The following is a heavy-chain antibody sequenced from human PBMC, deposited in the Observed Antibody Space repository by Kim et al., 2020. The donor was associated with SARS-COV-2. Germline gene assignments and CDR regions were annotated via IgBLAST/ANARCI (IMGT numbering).Heavy chain of an antibody. J-gene: IGHJ3*02. Sequence: VKVSCKASGGTFSSYPINWVRQAPGQGLEWMGRIIPILGIAKDAQEFQDRVTITADKSTSTVYLELSSLRSEDTAMYYCARASRYSSSPFDIWGQGTMVTVSS. D-gene: IGHD6-13*01. V-gene: IGHV1-69*04. CDR3: ARASRYSSSPFDI. CDR1: GGTFSSYP. CDR2: IIPILGIA.